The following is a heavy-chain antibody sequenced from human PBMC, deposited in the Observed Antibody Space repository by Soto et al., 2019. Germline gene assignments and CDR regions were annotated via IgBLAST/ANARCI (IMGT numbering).Heavy chain of an antibody. J-gene: IGHJ4*02. CDR3: ARESEDLTSNFDY. CDR1: GFTFTRFS. CDR2: ISSTTNYI. Sequence: GGSLRLSCAASGFTFTRFSMNWVRQAPGKGLEWVSSISSTTNYIYYGDSMKGRFTISRGNAKNSLYLEMNSLRAEDTAVYYCARESEDLTSNFDYWGQGTLVTVSS. V-gene: IGHV3-21*06.